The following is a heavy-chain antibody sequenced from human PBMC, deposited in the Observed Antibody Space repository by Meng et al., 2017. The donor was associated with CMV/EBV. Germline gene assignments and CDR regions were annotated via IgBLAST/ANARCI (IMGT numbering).Heavy chain of an antibody. J-gene: IGHJ5*02. CDR2: IYYSGST. CDR3: ARVRGDIVVVPATNWFDP. CDR1: VSSLSYS. Sequence: VSSLSYSWSGIRHPPWKGLEWIGYIYYSGSTNYHPSLKSRVTISVDTSKNQFSLKLSSVTAADTAVYYCARVRGDIVVVPATNWFDPWGQGTLVTVSS. V-gene: IGHV4-61*01. D-gene: IGHD2-2*01.